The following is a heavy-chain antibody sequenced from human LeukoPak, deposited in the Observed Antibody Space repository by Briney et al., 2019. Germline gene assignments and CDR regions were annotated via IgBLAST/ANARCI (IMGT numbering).Heavy chain of an antibody. CDR1: GFTFSSYS. Sequence: GGPLRLSCAASGFTFSSYSMNWVRQAPGKGLEWVSYISSSYSTMYYADSVRGRFTISRDNAKNSLYLQMNSLRDEDTAVYYCARDASGWGFTDYWGQGTLVTVSS. CDR3: ARDASGWGFTDY. V-gene: IGHV3-48*02. D-gene: IGHD6-19*01. J-gene: IGHJ4*02. CDR2: ISSSYSTM.